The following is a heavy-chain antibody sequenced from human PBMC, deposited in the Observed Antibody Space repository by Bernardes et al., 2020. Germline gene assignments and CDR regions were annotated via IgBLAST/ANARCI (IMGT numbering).Heavy chain of an antibody. J-gene: IGHJ4*02. V-gene: IGHV3-30-3*01. D-gene: IGHD5-12*01. CDR3: AVAGGYRTFDY. CDR2: ISYDGSNK. CDR1: GFTFSSYA. Sequence: GGSLRLSCAASGFTFSSYAMHWVRQAPGKGLEWVAVISYDGSNKYYADSVKGRFTISRDNSKNTLYLQMNSLRAEDTAVYYCAVAGGYRTFDYWGQGTLVTVSS.